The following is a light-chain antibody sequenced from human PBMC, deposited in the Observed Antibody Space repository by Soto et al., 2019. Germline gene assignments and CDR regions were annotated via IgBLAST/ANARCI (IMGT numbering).Light chain of an antibody. J-gene: IGKJ4*01. Sequence: IQITQSPSSLSVSVVDRVTITFRASQGIRHDLGWYQQKPGKAPELLIYAASILQSGVPSRFSGSGSGTAFTLTITSLQPEDFAIYYCLQDYTYPRTFGGGTKVDIK. V-gene: IGKV1-6*01. CDR2: AAS. CDR3: LQDYTYPRT. CDR1: QGIRHD.